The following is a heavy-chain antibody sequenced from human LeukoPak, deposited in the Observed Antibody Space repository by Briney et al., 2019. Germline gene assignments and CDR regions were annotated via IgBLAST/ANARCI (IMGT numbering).Heavy chain of an antibody. Sequence: ETLSLTCTVSGGSISSYYWSWIRQPAGKGLEWIGRIYTSGSTNYNPSLKSRITMSVDTSKNQFSLKLSSVTAADTAVYYCARDQYYYDSSGYLFDYWGQGTLVTVSS. V-gene: IGHV4-4*07. CDR1: GGSISSYY. CDR3: ARDQYYYDSSGYLFDY. CDR2: IYTSGST. J-gene: IGHJ4*02. D-gene: IGHD3-22*01.